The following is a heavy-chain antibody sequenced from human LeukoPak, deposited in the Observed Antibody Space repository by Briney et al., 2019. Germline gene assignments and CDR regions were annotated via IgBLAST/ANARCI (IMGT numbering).Heavy chain of an antibody. CDR2: INHSGRT. CDR1: GGSFSGYY. V-gene: IGHV4-34*01. D-gene: IGHD3-10*01. CDR3: ARGIVAPYYYGSGSYYRFDY. Sequence: SETLSLTCAVYGGSFSGYYWSWIRQPPGKGLEWIGEINHSGRTNYNPSLKSRVTISVDTSKNQFSLNLSSVTAADTAVYYCARGIVAPYYYGSGSYYRFDYWGQGTLVTVSS. J-gene: IGHJ4*02.